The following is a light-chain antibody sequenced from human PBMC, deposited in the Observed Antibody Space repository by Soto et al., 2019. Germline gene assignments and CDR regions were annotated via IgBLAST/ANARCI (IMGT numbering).Light chain of an antibody. V-gene: IGLV2-14*01. CDR2: EVS. Sequence: QSALTQPASVSGSPGQSITISCTGTSSDVGGYNYVSWYQQHPGKAPKLIIYEVSNRPSGVSNRFSGSKSGNTASLTISGLQAYDQADYYWSSYSDSSPYVFGTGTQLTVL. CDR1: SSDVGGYNY. J-gene: IGLJ1*01. CDR3: SSYSDSSPYV.